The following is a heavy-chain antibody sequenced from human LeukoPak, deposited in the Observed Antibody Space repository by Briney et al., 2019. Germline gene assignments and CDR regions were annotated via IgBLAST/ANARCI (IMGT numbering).Heavy chain of an antibody. CDR2: IIPILGIA. J-gene: IGHJ4*02. Sequence: GASVKVSCKASGYTFTSYGIIWVRQAPGQGLEWMGRIIPILGIANYAQKFQGRVTITADKSTSTAYMELSSLRSEDTAVYYCARDLSTIYPYYDSSAYYFDYWGQGTLVTVSS. CDR1: GYTFTSYG. V-gene: IGHV1-69*04. D-gene: IGHD3-22*01. CDR3: ARDLSTIYPYYDSSAYYFDY.